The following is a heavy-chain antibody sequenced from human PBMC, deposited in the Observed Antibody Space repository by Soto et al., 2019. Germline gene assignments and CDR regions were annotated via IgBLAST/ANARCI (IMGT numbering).Heavy chain of an antibody. CDR1: GFTFSSYS. V-gene: IGHV3-23*01. D-gene: IGHD6-13*01. CDR3: AKDPPRYSIAAAGYFDY. Sequence: GGSLRLSCAASGFTFSSYSMNWVRQAPGKGLEWVSAISGSGGSTYYADSVKGRFTISRDNSKNTLYLQMNSLRAEDTAVYYCAKDPPRYSIAAAGYFDYWGQGTLVTVSS. CDR2: ISGSGGST. J-gene: IGHJ4*02.